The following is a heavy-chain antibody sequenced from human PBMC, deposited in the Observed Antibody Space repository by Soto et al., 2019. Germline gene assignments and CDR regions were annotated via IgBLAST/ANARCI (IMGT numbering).Heavy chain of an antibody. CDR2: IYYSGST. V-gene: IGHV4-30-4*01. CDR1: DGAISSGDYY. Sequence: QVQLQESGPGLVKPSQTLSLTCTVSDGAISSGDYYWSWIRQPPGKGLEWIGYIYYSGSTYYNPSRQSRVTMSVVPSKNQFSLKLSSVTAADTAVYYCARAQGSGFLVSWGQGTLVTVSS. J-gene: IGHJ4*02. CDR3: ARAQGSGFLVS. D-gene: IGHD3-10*01.